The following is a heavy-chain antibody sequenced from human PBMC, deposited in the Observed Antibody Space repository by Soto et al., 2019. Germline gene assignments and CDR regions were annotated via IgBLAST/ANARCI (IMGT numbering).Heavy chain of an antibody. V-gene: IGHV4-59*01. Sequence: PSETLSLTCTVSGGSISSYYWSWIRQPPGKGLEWIGYIYYSGSTNYNPSLKSRVTISVDTSKNQFSLKLSSVTAADTAVYYCARVREYYGSGSYQKARRIYYYMDVWGKGTTVTVSS. CDR2: IYYSGST. D-gene: IGHD3-10*01. J-gene: IGHJ6*03. CDR1: GGSISSYY. CDR3: ARVREYYGSGSYQKARRIYYYMDV.